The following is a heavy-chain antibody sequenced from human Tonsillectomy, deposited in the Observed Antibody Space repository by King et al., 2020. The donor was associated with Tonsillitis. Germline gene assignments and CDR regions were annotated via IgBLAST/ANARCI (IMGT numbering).Heavy chain of an antibody. CDR1: GFTFSSYG. CDR3: AKLTGNNAFDI. J-gene: IGHJ3*02. V-gene: IGHV3-30*02. D-gene: IGHD1-1*01. CDR2: IRYDGSNK. Sequence: VQLVESGGGVVQSGGSLRLSCAASGFTFSSYGMHWVRQAPGKGLEWVAFIRYDGSNKFHADSVKGRINSSRENSKNTLYLQMNSLRVEDTAVYYCAKLTGNNAFDIWGQGTMVTVSS.